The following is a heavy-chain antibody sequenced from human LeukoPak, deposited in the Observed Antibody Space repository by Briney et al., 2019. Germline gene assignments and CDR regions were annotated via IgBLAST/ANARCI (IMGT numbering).Heavy chain of an antibody. CDR2: MSPTSGNT. Sequence: GASVKVSCKASGYPFITYHINWVRQATGQGLEWMGWMSPTSGNTGYAQEFQGRVSMTRNTSINTAYMELSGLKSEDAAVYYCARSLAGRSYYYMDAWGNGTTVTVSS. CDR3: ARSLAGRSYYYMDA. CDR1: GYPFITYH. J-gene: IGHJ6*03. D-gene: IGHD6-6*01. V-gene: IGHV1-8*01.